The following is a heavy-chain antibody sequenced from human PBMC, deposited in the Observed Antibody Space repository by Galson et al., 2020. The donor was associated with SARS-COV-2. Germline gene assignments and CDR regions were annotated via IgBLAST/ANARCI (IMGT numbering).Heavy chain of an antibody. CDR1: GYTLTSYG. D-gene: IGHD3-10*01. J-gene: IGHJ4*02. CDR2: NSAYNGNT. CDR3: ARYVVWFGELLYSFDY. Sequence: ASAKVSCKASGYTLTSYGISWVRQAPGQGLEWMGWNSAYNGNTNYAQKPQGRVTMTTDTSTSTAYMELRSLRSDDAAVYYCARYVVWFGELLYSFDYWGQGTLVTVSS. V-gene: IGHV1-18*01.